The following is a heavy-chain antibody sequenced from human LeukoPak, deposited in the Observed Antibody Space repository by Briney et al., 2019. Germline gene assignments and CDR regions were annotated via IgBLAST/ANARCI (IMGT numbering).Heavy chain of an antibody. CDR1: GFSFSSYE. Sequence: PGGSLRLSCAASGFSFSSYEMNWVRQAPGKGLEWISYINSNGRNIGYADSVRGRFTISRDNAKNSLFLQMNSLRAEDTAVYYCLCLWFGKGVYWGRGTLVTVSS. CDR3: LCLWFGKGVY. D-gene: IGHD3-10*01. CDR2: INSNGRNI. J-gene: IGHJ4*02. V-gene: IGHV3-48*03.